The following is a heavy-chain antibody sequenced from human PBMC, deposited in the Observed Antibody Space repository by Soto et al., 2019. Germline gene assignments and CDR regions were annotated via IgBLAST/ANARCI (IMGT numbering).Heavy chain of an antibody. CDR2: IIPLFNLS. V-gene: IGHV1-69*13. J-gene: IGHJ5*02. CDR1: GGTFSSYA. D-gene: IGHD6-13*01. Sequence: ASVKVSCKASGGTFSSYAVSWVRQAPGQGLEWMGGIIPLFNLSKYAQKFQGRVTITADESTSTAYMEMSSLRSEDTAVYYCARAGRAAAGHSTYNWFDPWGQGTLVTVSS. CDR3: ARAGRAAAGHSTYNWFDP.